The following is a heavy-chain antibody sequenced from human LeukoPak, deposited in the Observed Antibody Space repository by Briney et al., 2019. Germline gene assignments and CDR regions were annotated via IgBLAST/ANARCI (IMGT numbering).Heavy chain of an antibody. V-gene: IGHV3-7*01. CDR1: GFTFSRYW. Sequence: PGGSLRLSCAASGFTFSRYWMSWVRQAPGKGLEWVANIKQYGSEKYYVDSVKGRFTISRDSTKNSLYLQMNSLRAEDTAVYYCARLDDALDIWGHGTMVTVSS. CDR2: IKQYGSEK. D-gene: IGHD1-1*01. CDR3: ARLDDALDI. J-gene: IGHJ3*02.